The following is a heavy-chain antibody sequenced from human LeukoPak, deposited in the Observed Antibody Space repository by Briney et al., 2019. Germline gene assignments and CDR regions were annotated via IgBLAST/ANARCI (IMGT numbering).Heavy chain of an antibody. CDR3: ARVITMVRGGISVYYYYYMDV. D-gene: IGHD3-10*01. CDR2: INWNGGST. V-gene: IGHV3-20*01. Sequence: GGSLRLSCTVSGFTVSSNSMSWVRQAPGKGLEGGSGINWNGGSTGYADSVKGRFTISRDSAKNSLYLQMNSLRAEDTALYHCARVITMVRGGISVYYYYYMDVWGKGTTVTISS. CDR1: GFTVSSNS. J-gene: IGHJ6*03.